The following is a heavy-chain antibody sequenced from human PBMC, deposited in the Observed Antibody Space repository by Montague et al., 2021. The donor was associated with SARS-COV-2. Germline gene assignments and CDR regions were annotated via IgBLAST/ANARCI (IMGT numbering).Heavy chain of an antibody. V-gene: IGHV3-7*04. CDR1: GFTFSNYW. Sequence: GSLRLSCAASGFTFSNYWMAWVRQAPGKALEWISNIKEDGGVKNYVDSVKGRLTISRDNTKDLLFLQMNSLSVEDTAVYYCARAGYSSGYDYWGQGTLVTVSS. J-gene: IGHJ4*02. CDR2: IKEDGGVK. CDR3: ARAGYSSGYDY. D-gene: IGHD6-19*01.